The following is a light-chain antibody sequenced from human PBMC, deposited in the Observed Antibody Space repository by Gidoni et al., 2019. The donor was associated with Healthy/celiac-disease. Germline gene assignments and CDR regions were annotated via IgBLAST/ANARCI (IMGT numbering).Light chain of an antibody. CDR1: QSVSSC. CDR3: QQRSNWPWT. Sequence: PPTLSLSPGERATLSCRASQSVSSCLAWYQQKPGQAPRLLIYDASNRATGVPARFSGSGSGTDFTLTISSLEPEDFAVYYCQQRSNWPWTFGQGTKVEIK. CDR2: DAS. J-gene: IGKJ1*01. V-gene: IGKV3-11*01.